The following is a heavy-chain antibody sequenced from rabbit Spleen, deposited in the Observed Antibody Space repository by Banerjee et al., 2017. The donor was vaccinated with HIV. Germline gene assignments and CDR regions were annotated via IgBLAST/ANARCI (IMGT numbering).Heavy chain of an antibody. D-gene: IGHD4-1*01. CDR3: ARHTAGDGWGASL. V-gene: IGHV1S43*01. CDR1: GFSFSSSYH. Sequence: QEQLVESGGVLVKPGASLTLTCTASGFSFSSSYHMCWVRQAPGKGLEWIGSIVTNSGGTWYASWAKGRFTVSKSTSLNTVTLQMTSLTAADTATYFCARHTAGDGWGASLWGQGTLVTVS. J-gene: IGHJ6*01. CDR2: IVTNSGGT.